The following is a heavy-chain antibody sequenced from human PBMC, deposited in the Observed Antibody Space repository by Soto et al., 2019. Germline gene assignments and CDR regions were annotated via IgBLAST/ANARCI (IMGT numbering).Heavy chain of an antibody. D-gene: IGHD6-13*01. CDR3: ARDSYTPRWYWHLDY. CDR2: TYYRSKWYH. V-gene: IGHV6-1*01. CDR1: GDSVSSNRAT. J-gene: IGHJ4*02. Sequence: QTLSLTCAISGDSVSSNRATWNWFRQSPSRGLEWLGRTYYRSKWYHDYAQSVKSRITINPETSKNQFSLQLNSVTPEDTAVYYCARDSYTPRWYWHLDYWGQGSLVTVSS.